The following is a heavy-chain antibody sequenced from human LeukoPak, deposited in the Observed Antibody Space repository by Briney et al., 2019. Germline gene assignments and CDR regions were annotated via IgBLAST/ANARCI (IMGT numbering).Heavy chain of an antibody. J-gene: IGHJ6*03. D-gene: IGHD3-9*01. CDR2: IYPGDSDT. V-gene: IGHV5-51*01. CDR3: ARTGYDILTGGYYYYYMDV. Sequence: PGESLKISCKGSGYSFTSYWIGWVRQMPGKGLEWMGIIYPGDSDTRYSPSFQGQVTIPADKSISTAYLQWSSLKASDTAMYYCARTGYDILTGGYYYYYMDVWGKGTTVTISS. CDR1: GYSFTSYW.